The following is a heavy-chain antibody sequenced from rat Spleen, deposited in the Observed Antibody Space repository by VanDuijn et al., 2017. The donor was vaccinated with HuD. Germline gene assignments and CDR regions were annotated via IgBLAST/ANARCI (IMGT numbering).Heavy chain of an antibody. Sequence: EVQLVESGGGLVQPGRSLKLSCVTSGFKFNNYWVTWVRQAPTKGLEWVASITNSGGSTYYRDSVKGRFTISRDNAKSTLYLQMDSLRSEDTATYYCTTGGAQWFAYWGQGTLVTVSS. D-gene: IGHD5-1*01. CDR1: GFKFNNYW. CDR2: ITNSGGST. V-gene: IGHV5-31*01. J-gene: IGHJ3*01. CDR3: TTGGAQWFAY.